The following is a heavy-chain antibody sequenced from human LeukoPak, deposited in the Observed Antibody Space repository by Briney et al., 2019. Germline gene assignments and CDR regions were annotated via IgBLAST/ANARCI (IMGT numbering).Heavy chain of an antibody. CDR2: IYYSGST. D-gene: IGHD2-15*01. J-gene: IGHJ4*02. CDR3: ARGPRGKRYCSGGSCYNGSYFDY. CDR1: GGSISSSSYY. Sequence: RPSETLSLTCTVSGGSISSSSYYWGWIRQPPGKGLEWIGSIYYSGSTYYNPSLKSRVTISVDTSKNQFSLKLSSVTAADTAVYYCARGPRGKRYCSGGSCYNGSYFDYWGQGTLVTVSS. V-gene: IGHV4-39*07.